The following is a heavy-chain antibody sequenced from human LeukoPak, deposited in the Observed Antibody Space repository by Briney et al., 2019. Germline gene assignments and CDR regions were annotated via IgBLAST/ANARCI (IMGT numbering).Heavy chain of an antibody. CDR3: ARVYPYYDSSGYFDY. CDR1: GYTFTGYY. Sequence: GASVKVSCKASGYTFTGYYMHWVRQAPGQGLEWMGWINPNSSGTNYAQKFQGRVTMTRDTSISTAYMELSRLRSDDTAVYYCARVYPYYDSSGYFDYWGQGTLVTVSP. V-gene: IGHV1-2*02. D-gene: IGHD3-22*01. CDR2: INPNSSGT. J-gene: IGHJ4*02.